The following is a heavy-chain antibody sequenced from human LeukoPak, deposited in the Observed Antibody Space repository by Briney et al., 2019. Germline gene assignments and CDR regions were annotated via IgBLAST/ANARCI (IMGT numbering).Heavy chain of an antibody. CDR3: ARLPTFYYDSSGYHYDY. J-gene: IGHJ4*02. CDR1: GFRFSDAW. D-gene: IGHD3-22*01. CDR2: TAGSGISK. V-gene: IGHV3-23*01. Sequence: PGGSLRLSCGASGFRFSDAWMSWVRQAPGRGLEWASSTAGSGISKDYADSVKGRFTISKDKSKNTLYLQMDNLRAEDTGVYFCARLPTFYYDSSGYHYDYWGQGTLVTVSS.